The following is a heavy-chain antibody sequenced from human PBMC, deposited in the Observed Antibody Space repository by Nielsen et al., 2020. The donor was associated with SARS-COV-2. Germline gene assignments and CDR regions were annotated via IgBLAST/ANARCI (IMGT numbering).Heavy chain of an antibody. J-gene: IGHJ5*02. D-gene: IGHD3-10*01. Sequence: SETLSLTCTVSGGSISSGGYYWTWIRQHPGKGLEWIGYIYYSGSTYYNPSLKSRVTISVDTSKNQFSLKLSSVTAADTAVYYCAREGTTMVRGVNNNWFDPWGRGTLVTVSS. CDR1: GGSISSGGYY. CDR3: AREGTTMVRGVNNNWFDP. V-gene: IGHV4-31*03. CDR2: IYYSGST.